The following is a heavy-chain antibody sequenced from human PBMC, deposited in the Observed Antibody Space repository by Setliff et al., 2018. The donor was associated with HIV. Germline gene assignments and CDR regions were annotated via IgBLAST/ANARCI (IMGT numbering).Heavy chain of an antibody. J-gene: IGHJ4*02. CDR3: ARTRGRALLSYYFDS. Sequence: SETLSLTCSVSGGSISGYCWSWVRQPPGRGLEWIGYVSHSGSVSYNPSLNSRVTMSVDTSRDQFSLKVSSVTAADTAVYYCARTRGRALLSYYFDSWGQGRLVTVSS. V-gene: IGHV4-59*01. CDR2: VSHSGSV. D-gene: IGHD2-2*01. CDR1: GGSISGYC.